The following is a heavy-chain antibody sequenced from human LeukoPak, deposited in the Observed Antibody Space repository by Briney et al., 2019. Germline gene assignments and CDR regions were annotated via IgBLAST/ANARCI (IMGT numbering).Heavy chain of an antibody. D-gene: IGHD5-24*01. J-gene: IGHJ4*02. CDR2: ISYDGSNK. Sequence: GGSLRLSCAASGFTFSSYGMHWVRQAPGKGLEWVAVISYDGSNKYYADSVKGRFTISRDNSKNTLYLQTNSLRAEDTAVYYCAKSDDYNDRYYFVSWGQGTLVTVSS. CDR1: GFTFSSYG. CDR3: AKSDDYNDRYYFVS. V-gene: IGHV3-30*18.